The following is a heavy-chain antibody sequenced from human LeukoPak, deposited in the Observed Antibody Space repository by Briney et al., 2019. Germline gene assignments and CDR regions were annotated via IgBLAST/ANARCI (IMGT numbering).Heavy chain of an antibody. D-gene: IGHD3-10*01. CDR2: ISVSGGTT. J-gene: IGHJ4*02. Sequence: GGSLRLSCAASGFTFSSYGMSWVRQAPGKGLQWVSGISVSGGTTHYADSVKGRFTISRDNSKHPLYLQMNSLRAEDTALYYCTKGFYDSGSSLSALDHWGQGTLVTVSS. CDR3: TKGFYDSGSSLSALDH. V-gene: IGHV3-23*01. CDR1: GFTFSSYG.